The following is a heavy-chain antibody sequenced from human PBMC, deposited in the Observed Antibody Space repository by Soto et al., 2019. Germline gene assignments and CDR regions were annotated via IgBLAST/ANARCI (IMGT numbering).Heavy chain of an antibody. J-gene: IGHJ5*02. V-gene: IGHV3-30*18. D-gene: IGHD6-13*01. Sequence: GGSLRLSCAASGFTFSSYGMHWVRQAPGKGLEWVAVISYDGSNKYYADSVKGRFTISRDNSKNTLYLQMNSLRAEDTAVYYCAKSPAAAGSLSWFDPWGQGTLVTVSS. CDR2: ISYDGSNK. CDR1: GFTFSSYG. CDR3: AKSPAAAGSLSWFDP.